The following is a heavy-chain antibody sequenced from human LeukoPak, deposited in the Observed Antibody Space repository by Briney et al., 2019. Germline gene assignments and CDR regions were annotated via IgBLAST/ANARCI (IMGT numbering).Heavy chain of an antibody. CDR2: IYYSGST. D-gene: IGHD2-15*01. V-gene: IGHV4-31*02. J-gene: IGHJ4*02. Sequence: SWVRQHPGKGLEWIGYIYYSGSTYYNPSLKSRVTISVDTSKNQFSLKLSSVTAADTAVYYCARGVGEYCSGGSCYPFDYWGQGTLVTVSS. CDR3: ARGVGEYCSGGSCYPFDY.